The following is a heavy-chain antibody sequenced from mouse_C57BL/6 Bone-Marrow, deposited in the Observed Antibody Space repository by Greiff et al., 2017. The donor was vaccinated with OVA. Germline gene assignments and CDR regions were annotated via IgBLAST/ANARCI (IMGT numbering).Heavy chain of an antibody. CDR3: ARGELGLTVVDWYFDV. CDR1: GYTFTDHT. J-gene: IGHJ1*03. D-gene: IGHD1-1*01. Sequence: VQLQQSDAELVKPGASVKISCKVSGYTFTDHTIHWMKQRPEQGLEWIGYIYPRDGSTTYNEKFKGKATLTADKSSSTAYMQLNSLTSEDSAVYFCARGELGLTVVDWYFDVWGTGTTVTVSS. CDR2: IYPRDGST. V-gene: IGHV1-78*01.